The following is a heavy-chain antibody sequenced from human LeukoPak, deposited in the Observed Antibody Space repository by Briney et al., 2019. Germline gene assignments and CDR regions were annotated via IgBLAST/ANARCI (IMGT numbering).Heavy chain of an antibody. CDR1: GYTFTSYD. CDR2: MNPNSGNT. V-gene: IGHV1-8*03. CDR3: ARGRLGYQLPFDP. D-gene: IGHD2-2*01. Sequence: VASVKVSCKASGYTFTSYDINWVRQATGQGLEWMGWMNPNSGNTGYAQKFQGRVTITRNTSISTAYMELSSLRSEDTAVYYCARGRLGYQLPFDPWGQGTLVTVSS. J-gene: IGHJ5*02.